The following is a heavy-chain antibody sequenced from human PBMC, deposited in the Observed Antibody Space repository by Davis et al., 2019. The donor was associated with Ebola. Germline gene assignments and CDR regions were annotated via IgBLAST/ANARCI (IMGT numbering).Heavy chain of an antibody. CDR2: ISSSSSTI. CDR3: AKDAVGATNYYYYGMDV. CDR1: GFTFSSYS. D-gene: IGHD1-26*01. V-gene: IGHV3-48*01. J-gene: IGHJ6*02. Sequence: GESLKISCAASGFTFSSYSMNWVRQAPGKGLEWVSYISSSSSTIYYADSVKGRFTISRDNSKNTLYLQMNSLRAEDTAVYYCAKDAVGATNYYYYGMDVWGQGTTVTVSS.